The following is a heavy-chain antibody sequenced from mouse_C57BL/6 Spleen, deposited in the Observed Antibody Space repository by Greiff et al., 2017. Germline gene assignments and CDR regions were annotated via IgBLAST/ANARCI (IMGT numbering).Heavy chain of an antibody. CDR3: TRRGDGTLSWFAY. CDR1: GYTFTDYE. Sequence: QVQLKQSGAELVRPGASVTLSCKASGYTFTDYEMHWVKQTPVHGLEWIGAIDPETGGTAYNQKFKGKAILTADKSSSTAYMELRSLTSEDSAVYYCTRRGDGTLSWFAYWGQGTLVTVSA. J-gene: IGHJ3*01. V-gene: IGHV1-15*01. D-gene: IGHD2-3*01. CDR2: IDPETGGT.